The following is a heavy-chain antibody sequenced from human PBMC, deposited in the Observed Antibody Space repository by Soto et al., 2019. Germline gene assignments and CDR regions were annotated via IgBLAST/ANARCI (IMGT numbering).Heavy chain of an antibody. CDR3: ASLGYCSSTSCRKFKPTYGMDV. CDR1: GFTFSSYA. J-gene: IGHJ6*02. Sequence: PGGSLRLSCAASGFTFSSYAMHWVRQAPGKGLEGVAVISYDGSNKYYADSVKGRFTISRDNSKNTLYLQMNSLRAEDTAVYYCASLGYCSSTSCRKFKPTYGMDVWGQGTTVTVSS. D-gene: IGHD2-2*01. V-gene: IGHV3-30-3*01. CDR2: ISYDGSNK.